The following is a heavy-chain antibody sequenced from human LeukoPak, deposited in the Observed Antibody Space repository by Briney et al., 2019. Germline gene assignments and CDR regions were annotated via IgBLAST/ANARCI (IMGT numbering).Heavy chain of an antibody. CDR2: ISGTGDKT. V-gene: IGHV3-23*01. D-gene: IGHD6-13*01. J-gene: IGHJ4*02. CDR1: GFTFSSYA. Sequence: GGSLRLSCAASGFTFSSYAMGWVRQAPGKGLEWVSAISGTGDKTYYADSVRGRFTISRDNSKNTVYLQMNSLRAEDTAVYYCARGYGSLSTWGQGTLVTVSS. CDR3: ARGYGSLST.